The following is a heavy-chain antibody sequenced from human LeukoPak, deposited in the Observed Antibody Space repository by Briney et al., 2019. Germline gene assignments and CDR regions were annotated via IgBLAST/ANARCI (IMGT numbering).Heavy chain of an antibody. D-gene: IGHD5-12*01. Sequence: GGSLRLSCAASGFTFSDNYMSWIRQAPGKGLEWVSYISSSGSIYYADSVKGRFTISRDNAKNSLYLQMNSLRAEDTAVYYCARVVAADPDYWGQGTLVTVSS. CDR3: ARVVAADPDY. J-gene: IGHJ4*02. CDR2: ISSSGSI. CDR1: GFTFSDNY. V-gene: IGHV3-11*04.